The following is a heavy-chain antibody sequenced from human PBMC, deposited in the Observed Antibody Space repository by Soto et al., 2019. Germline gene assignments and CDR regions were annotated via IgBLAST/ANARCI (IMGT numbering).Heavy chain of an antibody. J-gene: IGHJ6*02. CDR3: ARVSRYCSGGSCYRYYYGMDV. V-gene: IGHV4-34*01. Sequence: SETLSRTCAVYGGSFSGYYWSCIRQPPWKGLEWVVEINHSGSSNYNPSLKSRVTISVDTSQNQFSLKLSSVTAADTAVYYCARVSRYCSGGSCYRYYYGMDVWGQGTTVTLSS. CDR2: INHSGSS. CDR1: GGSFSGYY. D-gene: IGHD2-15*01.